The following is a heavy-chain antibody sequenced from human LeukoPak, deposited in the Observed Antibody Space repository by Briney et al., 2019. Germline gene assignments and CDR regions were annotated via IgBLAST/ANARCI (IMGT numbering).Heavy chain of an antibody. V-gene: IGHV1-46*01. CDR3: AKVGREVSGWYTPRYFDY. J-gene: IGHJ4*02. Sequence: GASVKVSCKASGYTFTNNWMHWVRQAPGQGLEWVGLINPTGTWTLYAQNFQGRITLTRGMSTTTDYMELSSLTSEDTAVYYCAKVGREVSGWYTPRYFDYWGQGTLVTVSS. CDR1: GYTFTNNW. D-gene: IGHD6-19*01. CDR2: INPTGTWT.